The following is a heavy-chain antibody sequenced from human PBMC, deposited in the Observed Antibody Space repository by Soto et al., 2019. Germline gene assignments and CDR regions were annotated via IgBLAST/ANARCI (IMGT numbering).Heavy chain of an antibody. D-gene: IGHD6-6*01. CDR3: ARGQGIAPRSRAYFDY. CDR2: IYYSGST. J-gene: IGHJ4*02. V-gene: IGHV4-59*01. CDR1: GGSISSYY. Sequence: SETLSLTCTVSGGSISSYYWSWIRQPPGKGLEWIGYIYYSGSTNYNPSLKSRVTISVDTSKYQFSLKLSSVTAADTAVYYCARGQGIAPRSRAYFDYWGQGTLVTVSS.